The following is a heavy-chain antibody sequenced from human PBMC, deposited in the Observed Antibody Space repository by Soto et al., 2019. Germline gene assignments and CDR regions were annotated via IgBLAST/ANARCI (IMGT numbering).Heavy chain of an antibody. V-gene: IGHV4-59*01. J-gene: IGHJ4*02. CDR2: IYDSGNT. CDR3: PGGYPQLFYY. Sequence: QVQLQESGPGLVRPSEALSLTCTVSNGSISHYYWSWIRQSPGKGLEWIAYIYDSGNTNYNPSLPSRVTISVDTCQNQFSLKLSSATAADTATYYCPGGYPQLFYYRGQGILVTVSS. D-gene: IGHD1-1*01. CDR1: NGSISHYY.